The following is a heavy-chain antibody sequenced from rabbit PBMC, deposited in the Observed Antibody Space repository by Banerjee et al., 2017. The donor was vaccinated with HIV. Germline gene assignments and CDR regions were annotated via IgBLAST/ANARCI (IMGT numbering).Heavy chain of an antibody. CDR2: IYGSSSGST. Sequence: QSLEESGGGLVKPGASLTLTCTASGFSFSSGYYMYWVRQAPGKGLEWIACIYGSSSGSTYYASWAKGRFTISKTSSTTVTLQMTSLTAADTATYFCARDMDSGSNYWGYCFNLWGPGTLRHRL. CDR3: ARDMDSGSNYWGYCFNL. V-gene: IGHV1S40*01. D-gene: IGHD8-1*01. CDR1: GFSFSSGYY. J-gene: IGHJ4*01.